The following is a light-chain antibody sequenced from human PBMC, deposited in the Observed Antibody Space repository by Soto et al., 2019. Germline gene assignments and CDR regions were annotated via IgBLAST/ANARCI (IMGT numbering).Light chain of an antibody. CDR3: CSYAGISTNAL. CDR1: NSDVGTLYL. J-gene: IGLJ2*01. V-gene: IGLV2-23*01. Sequence: QSALTQPASVSGSPGQSITVSCTGTNSDVGTLYLVSWYQQHPGKAPKLVIYEGTRRPSGVSNRFSGSNSANTASLTISGLLAEDEAVYYCCSYAGISTNALFGGGTKLTVL. CDR2: EGT.